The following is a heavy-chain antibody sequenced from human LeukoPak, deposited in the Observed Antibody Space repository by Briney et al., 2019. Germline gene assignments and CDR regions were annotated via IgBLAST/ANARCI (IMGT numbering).Heavy chain of an antibody. V-gene: IGHV4-59*01. CDR1: GGSISSYY. Sequence: SEPLSLTCTVSGGSISSYYWSWIRQPPGKGLEWIGYIYYSGSTNYNPSLKSRVTISVDTSKNQFSLKLSSVTAADTAVYYCAKDTSAGAFDYWGQGTLVTVSS. D-gene: IGHD6-25*01. CDR2: IYYSGST. CDR3: AKDTSAGAFDY. J-gene: IGHJ4*02.